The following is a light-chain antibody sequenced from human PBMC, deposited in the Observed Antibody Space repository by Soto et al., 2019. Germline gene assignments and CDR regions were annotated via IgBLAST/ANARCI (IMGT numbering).Light chain of an antibody. CDR3: QQYNNWPPWT. Sequence: EIVMTHSPATLSVSPVEIATLSCSSSQSVSSNLAWYQQKPGQAPRLLIYGASTRATGIPARFSGSGSGTEFTLTISSLQSEDFAVYFCQQYNNWPPWTFGQGTKVDIK. CDR1: QSVSSN. CDR2: GAS. J-gene: IGKJ1*01. V-gene: IGKV3-15*01.